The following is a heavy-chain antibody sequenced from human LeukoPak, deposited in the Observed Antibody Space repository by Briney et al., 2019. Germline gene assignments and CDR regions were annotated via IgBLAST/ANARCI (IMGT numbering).Heavy chain of an antibody. Sequence: ASVKVSCKASGYTFTGYYMHWLRQAPGQGLEWMGRINPNSGGTNYAQKFQGRVTMTRDTSISTAYMELSRLRSDDTAVYYCARVVSTEGRLYYYYYMDVWGKGTTVTVSS. CDR2: INPNSGGT. D-gene: IGHD2-2*01. CDR3: ARVVSTEGRLYYYYYMDV. V-gene: IGHV1-2*06. J-gene: IGHJ6*03. CDR1: GYTFTGYY.